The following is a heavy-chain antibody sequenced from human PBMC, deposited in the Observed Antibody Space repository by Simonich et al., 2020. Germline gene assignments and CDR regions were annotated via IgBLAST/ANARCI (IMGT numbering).Heavy chain of an antibody. D-gene: IGHD1-1*01. CDR3: ARHLQLGPFDY. V-gene: IGHV4-34*01. CDR1: GGSFSVYY. CDR2: INHSGST. J-gene: IGHJ4*02. Sequence: QVQLQQWGAGLLKPSETLSLTCAVYGGSFSVYYWSWNRQPPGKGLEWIGEINHSGSTNYNPALKSRVTISVDTSKNQFSLKLSSVTAADTAVYYCARHLQLGPFDYWGQGTLVTVSS.